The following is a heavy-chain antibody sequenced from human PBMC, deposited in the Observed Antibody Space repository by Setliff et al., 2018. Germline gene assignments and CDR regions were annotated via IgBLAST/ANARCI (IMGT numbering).Heavy chain of an antibody. Sequence: PSETLSLTCTVSDGSLSTYYWSWIRQPPGKGLEFIGYVYYSGTANYNPSLKSRATISIDTSKSQFSLKLSSVTAADTAVYYCARGSHDGDVYSGGFYFFDLWGQGIQVTVSS. CDR1: DGSLSTYY. CDR2: VYYSGTA. J-gene: IGHJ4*02. CDR3: ARGSHDGDVYSGGFYFFDL. D-gene: IGHD2-21*01. V-gene: IGHV4-59*12.